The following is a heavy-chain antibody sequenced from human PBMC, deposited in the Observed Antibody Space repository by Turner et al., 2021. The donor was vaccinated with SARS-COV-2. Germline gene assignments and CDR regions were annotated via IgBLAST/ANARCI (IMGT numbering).Heavy chain of an antibody. J-gene: IGHJ6*02. CDR1: GFTFRSYA. CDR3: ARTYSSTPMDV. V-gene: IGHV3-30-3*01. Sequence: QVQLVESGGGVVQPGGSLRLSCAASGFTFRSYAMHWVRQAPGKGLEWVAVKSYDGSSKQFADSVKGRCTISRDNSKNTLDMELNSLRVEDTAVYYCARTYSSTPMDVWGQGTTVTVSS. D-gene: IGHD6-13*01. CDR2: KSYDGSSK.